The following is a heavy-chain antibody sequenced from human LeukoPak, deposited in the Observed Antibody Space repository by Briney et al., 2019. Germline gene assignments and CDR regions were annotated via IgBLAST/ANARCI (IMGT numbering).Heavy chain of an antibody. CDR1: GYTFTSYY. CDR2: INPNSGGT. Sequence: GASVKVSCKASGYTFTSYYMHWVRQAPGQGLEWMGWINPNSGGTNYAQKFQGRVTMTRDTSISTAYMELSRLRSDDTAVYYCARARGIVGAMGDVDYWGQGTLVTVSS. D-gene: IGHD1-26*01. V-gene: IGHV1-2*02. J-gene: IGHJ4*02. CDR3: ARARGIVGAMGDVDY.